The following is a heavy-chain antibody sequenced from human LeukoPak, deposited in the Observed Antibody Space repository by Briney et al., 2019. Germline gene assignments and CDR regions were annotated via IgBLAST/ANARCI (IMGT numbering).Heavy chain of an antibody. V-gene: IGHV3-23*01. D-gene: IGHD2-2*01. CDR2: ISGSGGST. Sequence: PGGSLRLSCAASGFTFSSYAMSWVRQAPGKGLEWVSAISGSGGSTYYADSVKGRFTISRDNSKNTLYLQMNSLRAEDTAVYYCAKARRRPQLIQLPHKFDFDYWGQGTLVTVSS. CDR1: GFTFSSYA. J-gene: IGHJ4*02. CDR3: AKARRRPQLIQLPHKFDFDY.